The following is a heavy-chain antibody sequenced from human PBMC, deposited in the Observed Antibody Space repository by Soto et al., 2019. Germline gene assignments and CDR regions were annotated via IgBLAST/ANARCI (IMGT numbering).Heavy chain of an antibody. D-gene: IGHD4-17*01. CDR3: ARAVRGXENGDSRYYYYGMDV. J-gene: IGHJ6*02. Sequence: GASVKVSCKASGYTFTSYAMHWVRQAPGQRLEWMGWINAGNGNTKYSQKFQGRVTITRDTSASTAYMELSSLRSEDTAVYYCARAVRGXENGDSRYYYYGMDVWGPGTTVTVSS. V-gene: IGHV1-3*01. CDR2: INAGNGNT. CDR1: GYTFTSYA.